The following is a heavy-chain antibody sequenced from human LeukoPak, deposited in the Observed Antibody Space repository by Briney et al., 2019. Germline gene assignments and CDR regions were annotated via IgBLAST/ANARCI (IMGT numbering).Heavy chain of an antibody. CDR3: AKDTPYYYDSSGYGYFDY. J-gene: IGHJ4*02. V-gene: IGHV3-23*01. CDR1: GFAFSSYG. CDR2: ISGSGGST. D-gene: IGHD3-22*01. Sequence: GGSLRLSCAASGFAFSSYGMSWVRQAPGKGLEWVSAISGSGGSTYYADSVKGRFTISRDNSKNTLYLQMNSLRAEDTAVYYCAKDTPYYYDSSGYGYFDYWGQGTLVTVSS.